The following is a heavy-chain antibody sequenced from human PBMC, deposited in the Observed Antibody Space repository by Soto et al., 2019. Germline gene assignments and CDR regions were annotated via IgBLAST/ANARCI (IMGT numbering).Heavy chain of an antibody. J-gene: IGHJ6*02. CDR3: AHRKYSNKSYYYYYGMDV. V-gene: IGHV2-5*02. D-gene: IGHD4-4*01. CDR1: GFSLSTSGVG. Sequence: QITLKESGPTLVKPTQTLTLTCTFSGFSLSTSGVGVGWIRQPPGKALEWLALIYWDDDKRYSPSLKSRLTITKDTSKNQVVRTMTNMDPVDTATYYCAHRKYSNKSYYYYYGMDVWGQGTTVTVSS. CDR2: IYWDDDK.